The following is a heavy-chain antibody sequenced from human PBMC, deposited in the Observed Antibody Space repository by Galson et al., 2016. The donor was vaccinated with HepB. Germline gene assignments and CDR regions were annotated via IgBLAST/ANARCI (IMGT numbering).Heavy chain of an antibody. J-gene: IGHJ4*02. V-gene: IGHV3-21*01. CDR3: ARSYTSGWGYYFDY. CDR1: GFPLSSYT. Sequence: SLRLSCAASGFPLSSYTMNWVRQAPGKGLEWVSSINYIYYADSVKGRFTISRDNAKNSLYLQMNSLRAEDTAVYYCARSYTSGWGYYFDYWGQGALVTVSS. D-gene: IGHD6-19*01. CDR2: INYI.